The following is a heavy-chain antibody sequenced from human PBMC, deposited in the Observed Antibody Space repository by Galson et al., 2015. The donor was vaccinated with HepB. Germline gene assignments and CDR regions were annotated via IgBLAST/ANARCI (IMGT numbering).Heavy chain of an antibody. D-gene: IGHD4-11*01. CDR1: GYTFIGHY. Sequence: SVKVSCKASGYTFIGHYLHWVRQAPGQGLEWMGWINPQSGNTNYTQIFQGSVTMTRDTSINTAYMELSRLRSDDMAVYYCVRDYSPYYFDCWGQGTLVTVSS. CDR2: INPQSGNT. CDR3: VRDYSPYYFDC. V-gene: IGHV1-2*02. J-gene: IGHJ4*02.